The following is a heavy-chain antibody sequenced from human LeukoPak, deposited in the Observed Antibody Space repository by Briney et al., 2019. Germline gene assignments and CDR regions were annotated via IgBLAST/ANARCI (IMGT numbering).Heavy chain of an antibody. J-gene: IGHJ3*01. CDR3: AKDISVGIVAEPVAMVSPLDV. D-gene: IGHD2-2*01. Sequence: GGSLRLSCAASGFTFDDYDMHWVRHAPGKGLEWVSGITWNSHSIACADSVKGRFTISRDNAKNSLYLQMNSLRAEDTALYYCAKDISVGIVAEPVAMVSPLDVWGQGTMVTVSS. CDR1: GFTFDDYD. CDR2: ITWNSHSI. V-gene: IGHV3-9*01.